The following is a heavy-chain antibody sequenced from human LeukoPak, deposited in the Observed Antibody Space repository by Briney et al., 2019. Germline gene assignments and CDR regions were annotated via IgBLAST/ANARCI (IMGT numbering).Heavy chain of an antibody. CDR3: AKGVRGYSYGLPFDY. J-gene: IGHJ4*02. V-gene: IGHV3-30*02. D-gene: IGHD5-18*01. Sequence: GGSLRLSCAASGFTFSSYGMHWVRQAPGKGLEWVAFIPYDGSNKYYADSVKGRFTISRDNSKNTLYLQMNSLTAEDTAVYYCAKGVRGYSYGLPFDYWGLGTLVTVSS. CDR2: IPYDGSNK. CDR1: GFTFSSYG.